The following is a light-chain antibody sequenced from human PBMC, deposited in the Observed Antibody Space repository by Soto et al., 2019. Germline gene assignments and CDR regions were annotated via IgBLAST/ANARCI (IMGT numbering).Light chain of an antibody. CDR2: AAS. V-gene: IGKV1-9*01. CDR3: QRYNNWPLT. Sequence: DIQLTQSPSFLSASVGDRVTITCRASQGISSNLAWYQQKPGKAPKLLIYAASTLQSGVPSRFSGSGSGTEFTLTISSLQPEDFAVYYCQRYNNWPLTFGGGTKVESK. J-gene: IGKJ4*01. CDR1: QGISSN.